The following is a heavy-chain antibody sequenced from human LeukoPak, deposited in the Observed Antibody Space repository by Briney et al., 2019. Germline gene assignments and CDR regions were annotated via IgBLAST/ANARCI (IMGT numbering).Heavy chain of an antibody. J-gene: IGHJ4*02. V-gene: IGHV1-2*02. CDR3: ARGGGGWFGATNDY. D-gene: IGHD6-19*01. CDR2: INPNSGGT. CDR1: GYTFSGYY. Sequence: ASVKVSCKASGYTFSGYYMHWVRQAPGQGLEGVGWINPNSGGTNYAQKFQGRVTMTRDTSISTAYMELSRLGSDDTAVYYCARGGGGWFGATNDYWGQGTLVTVSS.